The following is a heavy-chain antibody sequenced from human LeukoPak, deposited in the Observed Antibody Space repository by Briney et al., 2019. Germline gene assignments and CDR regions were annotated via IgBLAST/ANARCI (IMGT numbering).Heavy chain of an antibody. CDR2: ISGSGGST. J-gene: IGHJ1*01. D-gene: IGHD3-22*01. CDR1: GFTFSSYG. V-gene: IGHV3-23*01. CDR3: AKDRDSSGYYLPEYFQH. Sequence: PGGSLRLSCAASGFTFSSYGMSWVRQAPGKGLEWVSAISGSGGSTYYADSVKGRFTISRDNSKNTLYLQMNSLRAEDTAVYYCAKDRDSSGYYLPEYFQHWGQGTLVTVSS.